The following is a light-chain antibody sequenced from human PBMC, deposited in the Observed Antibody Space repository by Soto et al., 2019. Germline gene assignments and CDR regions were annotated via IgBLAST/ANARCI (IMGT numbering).Light chain of an antibody. CDR1: QSISSW. CDR2: KAS. J-gene: IGKJ1*01. V-gene: IGKV1-5*03. Sequence: DIQMTQSPSTLSASVGDRVNITCRASQSISSWWAWYKQKPGKAPKLLIYKASSLESGVPSRFSGSESGTEFTLTISSLQPDDFATYYCQQYNSYSRTFGQGTKGDIK. CDR3: QQYNSYSRT.